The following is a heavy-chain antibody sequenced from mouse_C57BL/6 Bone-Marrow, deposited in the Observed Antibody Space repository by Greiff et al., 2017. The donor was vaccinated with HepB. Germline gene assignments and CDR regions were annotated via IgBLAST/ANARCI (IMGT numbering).Heavy chain of an antibody. CDR3: ARLLYYYGSSIDY. CDR1: GYTFTSYW. J-gene: IGHJ2*01. CDR2: IDPSDSET. V-gene: IGHV1-52*01. D-gene: IGHD1-1*01. Sequence: QVQLQQPGAELVRPGSSVKLSCKASGYTFTSYWMHWVKQRPIQGLEWIGNIDPSDSETHYNQKFKDKATLTVDKSSSTAYMQLSSLTSEDSAVYYCARLLYYYGSSIDYWGQGTTLTVSS.